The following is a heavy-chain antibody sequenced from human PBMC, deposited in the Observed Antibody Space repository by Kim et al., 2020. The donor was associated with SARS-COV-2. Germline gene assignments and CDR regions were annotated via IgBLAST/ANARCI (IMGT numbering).Heavy chain of an antibody. D-gene: IGHD2-21*02. V-gene: IGHV4-59*08. CDR3: SRPKSKMTVDAVDI. CDR1: GGSISTYY. Sequence: SETLSLTCTVSGGSISTYYWSWIRQAPGKGLEWIGYIYYSGSTNYNPSPKGRVTIIVDTSKNQSFLMLTSVTAADTAVFYCSRPKSKMTVDAVDIWGQGT. CDR2: IYYSGST. J-gene: IGHJ3*02.